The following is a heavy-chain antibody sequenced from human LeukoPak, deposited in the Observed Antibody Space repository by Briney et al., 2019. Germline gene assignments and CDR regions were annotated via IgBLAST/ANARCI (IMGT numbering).Heavy chain of an antibody. D-gene: IGHD5-18*01. CDR3: ARERYCYGSDY. V-gene: IGHV3-30-3*01. J-gene: IGHJ4*02. Sequence: GRSLRLSCAASGFTFSSYAMHWVRQAPGKGLEWVAVISYDGSNKYYADSVKGRFTISRDNSKNTLYLQMNSLRAEDTAVYYCARERYCYGSDYWGQGTLVTVSS. CDR2: ISYDGSNK. CDR1: GFTFSSYA.